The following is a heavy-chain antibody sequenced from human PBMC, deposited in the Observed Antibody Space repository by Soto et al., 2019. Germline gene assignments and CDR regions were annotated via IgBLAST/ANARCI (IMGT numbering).Heavy chain of an antibody. CDR3: ARIAVAGVDY. Sequence: EVQLVESGGGLVKPGGSLRLSCAASGFTFSSYSMNWARQAPGKGLEWVSSISSSSSYIYYADSVKGRFTISRDNAKNSLYLQMNSLRAEDTAVYYCARIAVAGVDYWGQGTLVTVSS. CDR2: ISSSSSYI. V-gene: IGHV3-21*01. D-gene: IGHD6-19*01. CDR1: GFTFSSYS. J-gene: IGHJ4*02.